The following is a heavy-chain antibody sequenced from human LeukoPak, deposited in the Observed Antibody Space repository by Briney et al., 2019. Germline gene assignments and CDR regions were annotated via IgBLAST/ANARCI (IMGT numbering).Heavy chain of an antibody. J-gene: IGHJ4*02. D-gene: IGHD2-15*01. CDR2: LYSDGRT. Sequence: GGSLRLSCAASGFTVNSNYMNWVRQAPGKGLEWVSVLYSDGRTYYADSVKGRFTISRDTSKNTLYLQVNSLRAEDTAVYYCARGGGYYPIDYWGQGTLITVSS. V-gene: IGHV3-53*01. CDR3: ARGGGYYPIDY. CDR1: GFTVNSNY.